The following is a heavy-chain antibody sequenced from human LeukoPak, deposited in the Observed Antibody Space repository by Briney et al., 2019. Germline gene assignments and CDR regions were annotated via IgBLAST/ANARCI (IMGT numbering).Heavy chain of an antibody. Sequence: PSETLSLTCTVSGGSISSGGYYWSWIRHPRGKALEWIGYMYHSGSTYYNPSLKSRLTMSVDTSKNQFSLKLSSVTAADTAVYYCARQGGSSGWGDGYYFDYWGQGTLVTVSS. V-gene: IGHV4-30-2*01. J-gene: IGHJ4*02. D-gene: IGHD6-19*01. CDR3: ARQGGSSGWGDGYYFDY. CDR2: MYHSGST. CDR1: GGSISSGGYY.